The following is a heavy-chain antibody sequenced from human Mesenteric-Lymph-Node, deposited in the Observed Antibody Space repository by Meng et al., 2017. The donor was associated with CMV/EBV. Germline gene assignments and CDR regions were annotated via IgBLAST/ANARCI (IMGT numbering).Heavy chain of an antibody. CDR1: GFTFSTYE. CDR2: ISTSGNTI. V-gene: IGHV3-48*03. J-gene: IGHJ4*02. D-gene: IGHD2-2*01. Sequence: GESLKISCAASGFTFSTYEMNWVRQAPGKGLEWVSYISTSGNTIYYADSVKGRFTISRDNAKNLLSLQMSSLRAEDTAVYYCARLYRSSTSWTLDYWGQGTLVTVSS. CDR3: ARLYRSSTSWTLDY.